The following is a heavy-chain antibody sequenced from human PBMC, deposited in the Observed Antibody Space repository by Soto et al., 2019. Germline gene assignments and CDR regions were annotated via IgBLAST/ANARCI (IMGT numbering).Heavy chain of an antibody. J-gene: IGHJ4*02. Sequence: EVQLVESGGGLIQPGGSLRLSCAASGFTVSSNYMSWVRQAPGKGLEWVSVIYSGGSTYYADSVKGRFTTSRDNSKNTLYLQMNSLRAEDTAVYYCARATLSAYGYYFDYWGQGTLVTVSS. CDR2: IYSGGST. CDR3: ARATLSAYGYYFDY. CDR1: GFTVSSNY. D-gene: IGHD4-17*01. V-gene: IGHV3-53*01.